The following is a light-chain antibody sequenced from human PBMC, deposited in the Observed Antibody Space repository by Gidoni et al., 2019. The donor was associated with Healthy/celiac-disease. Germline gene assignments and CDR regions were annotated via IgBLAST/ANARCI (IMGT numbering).Light chain of an antibody. CDR1: ALPKQY. V-gene: IGLV3-25*03. CDR2: KDS. J-gene: IGLJ2*01. Sequence: SYELPQPPSVSVSPGQTARITCSGDALPKQYAYWYQQKPGQAPVLVIYKDSERPSGIPERLSGSSSGTTVTLTISGVQAEDEADYYCQSADSSGTYVVFGGGTKLTVL. CDR3: QSADSSGTYVV.